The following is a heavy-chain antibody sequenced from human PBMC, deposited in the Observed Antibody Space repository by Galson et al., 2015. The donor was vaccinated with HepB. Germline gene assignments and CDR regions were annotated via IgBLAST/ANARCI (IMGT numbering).Heavy chain of an antibody. CDR2: INWSGGSI. Sequence: SLRLSCAASGFKFDDHGMSWVRQAPGKGLEWVSGINWSGGSIDCAVSVKGRFIISRDNAKNSLHLEMNSLGPEDTALYYCARESLPGMIGSPTDVWGHGTLVTVSS. CDR3: ARESLPGMIGSPTDV. J-gene: IGHJ4*01. V-gene: IGHV3-20*04. D-gene: IGHD1-26*01. CDR1: GFKFDDHG.